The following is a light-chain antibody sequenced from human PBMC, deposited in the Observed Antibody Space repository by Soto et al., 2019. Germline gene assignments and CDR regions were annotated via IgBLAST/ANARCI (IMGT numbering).Light chain of an antibody. CDR3: QQYDISNSPLFT. J-gene: IGKJ2*01. CDR1: RSVASNY. CDR2: GAS. V-gene: IGKV3-20*01. Sequence: ESELTQSPGTLSLSPGERATLSCRASRSVASNYLAWYQQKPGQAPRLLIYGASSRATGVPDRFSGSGSGTEFTLTISGLEPEDSAVYYCQQYDISNSPLFTFGQGTRLEI.